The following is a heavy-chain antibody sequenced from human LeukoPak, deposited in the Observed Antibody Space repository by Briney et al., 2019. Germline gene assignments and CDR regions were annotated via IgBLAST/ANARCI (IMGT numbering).Heavy chain of an antibody. Sequence: SETLSLTCAVSGGSFSGYYWTWIRQPPGKGLEWIGEINHSGSANYNPSLMSRVTISLDTSKNHFSLNLSSVTAADTAVYYCSLAAADNFDYWGQGTLVTVSS. J-gene: IGHJ4*02. CDR2: INHSGSA. D-gene: IGHD6-13*01. CDR1: GGSFSGYY. CDR3: SLAAADNFDY. V-gene: IGHV4-34*01.